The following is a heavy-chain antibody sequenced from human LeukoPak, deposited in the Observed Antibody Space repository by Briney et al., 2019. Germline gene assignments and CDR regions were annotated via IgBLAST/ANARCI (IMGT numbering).Heavy chain of an antibody. D-gene: IGHD2-21*02. V-gene: IGHV1-2*06. CDR3: ARAAYCGGSCYYYFDS. Sequence: GASVKVSCKTSGDTISGYYMHWVRQAPGQGLEWMGHINSNSGGTNYAQQFQGRVTLTRDTSISTAYVVLSSLRSDDTAVYYCARAAYCGGSCYYYFDSWGQGTLVTVSS. J-gene: IGHJ4*02. CDR1: GDTISGYY. CDR2: INSNSGGT.